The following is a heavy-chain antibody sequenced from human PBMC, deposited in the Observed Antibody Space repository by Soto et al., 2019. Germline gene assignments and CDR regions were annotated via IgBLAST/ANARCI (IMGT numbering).Heavy chain of an antibody. Sequence: PSETLSLTCTVSGGSISSGGYYWSWIRQHPGKGLEWIGYIYYSGSTYYNPSLKSRVTISVDTSKNQFSLKLSSVTAADTAVYYCAREDDYEIHFDYWGQGTLVTAPQ. V-gene: IGHV4-31*03. CDR3: AREDDYEIHFDY. D-gene: IGHD4-17*01. J-gene: IGHJ4*02. CDR2: IYYSGST. CDR1: GGSISSGGYY.